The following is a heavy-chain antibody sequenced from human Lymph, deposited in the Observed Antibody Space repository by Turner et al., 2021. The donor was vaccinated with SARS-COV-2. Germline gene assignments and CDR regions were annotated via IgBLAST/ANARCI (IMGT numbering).Heavy chain of an antibody. CDR2: IYSGGST. Sequence: ELQLVGSGGGLFQPGGSLRLSCAASGITVRSNYMSWVRQAPGKGLEWVSVIYSGGSTFYADSVKGRFTISRDKSKNTLYLQMNSLRAEDTAVYYCARDFREGAFDIWGQGTMVTISS. CDR3: ARDFREGAFDI. D-gene: IGHD3-10*01. J-gene: IGHJ3*02. CDR1: GITVRSNY. V-gene: IGHV3-66*01.